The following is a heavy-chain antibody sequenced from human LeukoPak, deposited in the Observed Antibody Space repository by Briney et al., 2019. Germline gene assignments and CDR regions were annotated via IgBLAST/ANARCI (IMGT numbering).Heavy chain of an antibody. J-gene: IGHJ1*01. CDR3: ARGYSYVAEYFQH. Sequence: SETLSLTCNVYDGSFSGYYCSWIRQPPGKGLEWIGEISHSGSANYNPSLKSRVTILLDTSKNQFSLKLSSVTAADTAVYYCARGYSYVAEYFQHWGQGTLVTVSS. V-gene: IGHV4-34*01. D-gene: IGHD5-18*01. CDR2: ISHSGSA. CDR1: DGSFSGYY.